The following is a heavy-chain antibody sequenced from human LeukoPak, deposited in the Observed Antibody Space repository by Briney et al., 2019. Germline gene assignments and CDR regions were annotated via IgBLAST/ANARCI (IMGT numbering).Heavy chain of an antibody. CDR2: ISSSSSYI. CDR3: ARDSRYFDWLLSGGAFDI. J-gene: IGHJ3*02. V-gene: IGHV3-21*01. D-gene: IGHD3-9*01. Sequence: GGSLRLSCAASGFTFSSYSMNWVRQAPGKGLEWVSSISSSSSYIYYADSVKGRFTISRDNAKNSLYLQMNSLRAEDTAVYYCARDSRYFDWLLSGGAFDIWGQGTMVTVSS. CDR1: GFTFSSYS.